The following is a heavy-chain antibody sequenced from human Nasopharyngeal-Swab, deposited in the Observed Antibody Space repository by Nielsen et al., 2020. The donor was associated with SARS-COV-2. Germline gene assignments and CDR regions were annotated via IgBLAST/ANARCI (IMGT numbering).Heavy chain of an antibody. Sequence: GESLKISCAASGFTFSDSAIHWVRQASGNGLEWFARVRSNGTNSATAYSASVKGRFIIFSDDPTNTAYLQMNSLKTEDTAMYYCTRCGGGCYSGRDYWGQGTLVTVSS. J-gene: IGHJ4*02. CDR1: GFTFSDSA. V-gene: IGHV3-73*01. CDR3: TRCGGGCYSGRDY. D-gene: IGHD2-15*01. CDR2: VRSNGTNSAT.